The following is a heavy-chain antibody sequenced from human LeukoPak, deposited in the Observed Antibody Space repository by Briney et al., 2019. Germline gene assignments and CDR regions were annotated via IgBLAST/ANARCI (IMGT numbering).Heavy chain of an antibody. J-gene: IGHJ6*02. CDR2: IYSGGST. CDR1: GFTVSSNY. Sequence: GGSLRLSCAASGFTVSSNYMSWVRQAPGKGLEWVSVIYSGGSTYYADSVKGRFTISRDNSKNTLYLQMNSLRAEDTAVYYCARHMVRDYYYYGMDVWGQGTTVTVSS. CDR3: ARHMVRDYYYYGMDV. D-gene: IGHD3-10*01. V-gene: IGHV3-66*04.